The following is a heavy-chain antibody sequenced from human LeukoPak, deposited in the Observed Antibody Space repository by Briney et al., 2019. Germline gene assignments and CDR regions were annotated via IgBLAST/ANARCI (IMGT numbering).Heavy chain of an antibody. CDR3: AREALNYGSGSSYFDY. D-gene: IGHD3-10*01. Sequence: SETLSLTCAVYGGSFSGYYWSWIRQPPGKGLEWIGEMNHSGSTNYNPSLKSRVTISVDTSKNQFSLKLSSVTAADTAVYYCAREALNYGSGSSYFDYWGQGTLVTVSS. V-gene: IGHV4-34*01. J-gene: IGHJ4*02. CDR2: MNHSGST. CDR1: GGSFSGYY.